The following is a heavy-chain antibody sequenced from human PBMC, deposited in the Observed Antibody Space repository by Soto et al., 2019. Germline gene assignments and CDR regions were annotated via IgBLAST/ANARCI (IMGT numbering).Heavy chain of an antibody. CDR2: ISYDGSNK. D-gene: IGHD6-19*01. CDR1: GFTFSSYA. Sequence: GGSLRLSCAASGFTFSSYAMHWVRQAPGKGLEWVAVISYDGSNKYYADSVKGRFTISRDNSKNTLYLQMNSLRAEDTAVYYCARDVAVAVNDYCGQGTLVT. J-gene: IGHJ4*02. CDR3: ARDVAVAVNDY. V-gene: IGHV3-30-3*01.